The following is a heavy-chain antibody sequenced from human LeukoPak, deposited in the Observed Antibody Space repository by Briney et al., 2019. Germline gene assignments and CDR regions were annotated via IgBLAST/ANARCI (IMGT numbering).Heavy chain of an antibody. CDR2: ISGSEETT. CDR1: GFTFSDYY. J-gene: IGHJ4*02. V-gene: IGHV3-23*01. CDR3: AKGPGGWYNFDY. Sequence: GGSLRLSCAASGFTFSDYYMSWIRQAPGKGLEWVSAISGSEETTSYADSVKGRFTISRDNFENTLFLQMNSLRAEDTAVYYCAKGPGGWYNFDYWGQGTLVTVSS. D-gene: IGHD6-19*01.